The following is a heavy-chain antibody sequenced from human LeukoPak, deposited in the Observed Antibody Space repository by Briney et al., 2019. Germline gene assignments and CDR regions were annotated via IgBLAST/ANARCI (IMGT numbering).Heavy chain of an antibody. CDR2: INHSGST. J-gene: IGHJ5*02. CDR1: GGSFSGYY. Sequence: SETLSLTCAVYGGSFSGYYWSWIRQPPGKGLEWIGEINHSGSTNYNPSLKSRVTISVDTSKNQFSLKLSSVTAADTAVYYCARHLGNYYGSGSYYGWFDPWGHGTLVTVSS. CDR3: ARHLGNYYGSGSYYGWFDP. D-gene: IGHD3-10*01. V-gene: IGHV4-34*01.